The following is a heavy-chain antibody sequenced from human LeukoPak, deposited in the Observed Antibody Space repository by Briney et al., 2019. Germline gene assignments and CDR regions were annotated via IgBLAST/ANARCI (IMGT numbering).Heavy chain of an antibody. CDR3: ARSAKLRGYCSGGSCYQPDY. V-gene: IGHV1-18*01. D-gene: IGHD2-15*01. CDR1: GYTFTSYG. Sequence: ASVKVSCKASGYTFTSYGISWVRQARGQGLEWMGWIGAYNGNTNYAQKLQGRVTMTTDTSTSTAYMELRSLRSDDTAVYYCARSAKLRGYCSGGSCYQPDYWGQGTLVTVSS. J-gene: IGHJ4*02. CDR2: IGAYNGNT.